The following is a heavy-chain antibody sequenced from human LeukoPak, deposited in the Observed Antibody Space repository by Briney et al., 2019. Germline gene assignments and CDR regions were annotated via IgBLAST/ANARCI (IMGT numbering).Heavy chain of an antibody. V-gene: IGHV3-23*01. J-gene: IGHJ4*02. Sequence: GGSLRLSFAASGFTFSSYAMSWVRQAPGKGLEWVSAISGSGGSTYYADSVKGRFTISRDNSKNTLYLQMNSLRAEDTAVYYCAKASSEYIAVAGSDYWGQGTLVTVSS. CDR1: GFTFSSYA. D-gene: IGHD6-19*01. CDR3: AKASSEYIAVAGSDY. CDR2: ISGSGGST.